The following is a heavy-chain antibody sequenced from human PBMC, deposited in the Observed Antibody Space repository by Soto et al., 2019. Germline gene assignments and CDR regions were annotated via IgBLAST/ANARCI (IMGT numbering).Heavy chain of an antibody. CDR3: AKDRVWGNYYYYYMDV. J-gene: IGHJ6*03. D-gene: IGHD3-16*01. CDR1: GFTFSSYG. CDR2: ISYDGSNK. V-gene: IGHV3-30*18. Sequence: GGSLRLSCAASGFTFSSYGMHWVRQAPGKGLEWVAVISYDGSNKYYADSVKGRFTISRDNSKNTLYLQMNSLRAEDTAVYYCAKDRVWGNYYYYYMDVWGKGTTVTVSS.